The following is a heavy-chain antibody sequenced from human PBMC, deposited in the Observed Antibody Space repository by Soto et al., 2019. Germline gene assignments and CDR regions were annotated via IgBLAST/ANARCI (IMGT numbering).Heavy chain of an antibody. CDR3: AKVVSLLAFDWLLPFDY. J-gene: IGHJ4*02. Sequence: GGYLRLSCAASGVTFSSYAMSWVRQAPGKGLEWVSAISGSGGSTYYADSVKGRFTISRDNYKNTLYLQMNSLRAEDTDVYYCAKVVSLLAFDWLLPFDYWGQGLLVTVSS. V-gene: IGHV3-23*01. D-gene: IGHD3-9*01. CDR2: ISGSGGST. CDR1: GVTFSSYA.